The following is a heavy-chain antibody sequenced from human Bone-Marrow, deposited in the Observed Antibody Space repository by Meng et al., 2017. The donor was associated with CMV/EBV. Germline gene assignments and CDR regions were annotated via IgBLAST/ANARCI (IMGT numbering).Heavy chain of an antibody. CDR2: ISSSGSTI. Sequence: SCAASGFTFSDYYMSWIRQDPGKGLEWVSYISSSGSTIYYADSVKGRFTISRDNAKNSLYLQMNSLRAEDTAVYYCAREEGSSWLDYWGQGTLVTVSS. J-gene: IGHJ4*02. V-gene: IGHV3-11*01. CDR3: AREEGSSWLDY. D-gene: IGHD6-13*01. CDR1: GFTFSDYY.